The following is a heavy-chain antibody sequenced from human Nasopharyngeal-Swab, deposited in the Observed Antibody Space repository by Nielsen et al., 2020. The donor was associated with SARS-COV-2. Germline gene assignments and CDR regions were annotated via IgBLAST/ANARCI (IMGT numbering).Heavy chain of an antibody. CDR2: ISLSGGDT. CDR3: AKGRTYCSGTSCFSFDS. CDR1: GFTFSSYA. D-gene: IGHD2-2*01. J-gene: IGHJ4*02. V-gene: IGHV3-23*01. Sequence: GESLKISCAASGFTFSSYAMSWVRQAPGKGLEWVSGISLSGGDTYYADPVKGRFTISRDNSKDTLNLQMNSLRAEDTAVYYCAKGRTYCSGTSCFSFDSWGQGTMVTVSS.